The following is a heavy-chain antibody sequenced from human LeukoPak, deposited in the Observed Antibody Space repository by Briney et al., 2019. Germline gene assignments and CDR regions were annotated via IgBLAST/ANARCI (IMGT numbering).Heavy chain of an antibody. CDR2: IIPIFGTA. CDR3: ARGKGYCSGGSCYWFDY. CDR1: GYTFTDYS. J-gene: IGHJ4*02. V-gene: IGHV1-69*05. D-gene: IGHD2-15*01. Sequence: SVKVSCKASGYTFTDYSMHWVRQAPGQGLEWMGGIIPIFGTANYAQKFQGRVTITTDESTGTAYMELSSLRSEDTAVYYCARGKGYCSGGSCYWFDYWGQGTLVTVSS.